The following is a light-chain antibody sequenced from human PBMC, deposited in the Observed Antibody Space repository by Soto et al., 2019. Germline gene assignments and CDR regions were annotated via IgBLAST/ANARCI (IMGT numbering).Light chain of an antibody. J-gene: IGLJ1*01. CDR2: DVT. V-gene: IGLV2-11*01. CDR1: SSDAGGYNY. CDR3: SSYTSSSTLV. Sequence: QSVLTQPRSVSGSRGQSVTMSCTGTSSDAGGYNYVSWYQQHPGKAPKLMLYDVTKRPSGVPDRFSGSKSGNTASLTISGLQAEDEADYYCSSYTSSSTLVFGTGTKVTVL.